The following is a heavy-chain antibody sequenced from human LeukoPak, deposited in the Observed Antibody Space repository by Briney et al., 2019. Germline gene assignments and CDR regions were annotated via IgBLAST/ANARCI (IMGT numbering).Heavy chain of an antibody. J-gene: IGHJ3*02. CDR2: INPSGGST. CDR3: ARGTYYYDSSGSGAFDI. V-gene: IGHV1-46*01. CDR1: GYTFSNYY. Sequence: ASVKVSCKASGYTFSNYYMHWVRQAPGQGLGWMGIINPSGGSTSYEQKFQGRVTMTRDTSTSTVYMEMSSLTSEDTAVYYCARGTYYYDSSGSGAFDIWGQGTMVTVSS. D-gene: IGHD3-22*01.